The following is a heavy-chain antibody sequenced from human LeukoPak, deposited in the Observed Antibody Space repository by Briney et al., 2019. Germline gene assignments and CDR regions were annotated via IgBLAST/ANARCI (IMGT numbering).Heavy chain of an antibody. Sequence: GGSLRPSCVASGFTFSNAWMSWVRQAPGKGLEWVGRIKSKIDGGTTDYAAPVKGRFTISRDDSKNTLYLQMNSLKTEDTAVYYCTTERLSRGATPDSWGQGTLVTVSS. D-gene: IGHD1-26*01. CDR1: GFTFSNAW. CDR2: IKSKIDGGTT. CDR3: TTERLSRGATPDS. V-gene: IGHV3-15*01. J-gene: IGHJ4*02.